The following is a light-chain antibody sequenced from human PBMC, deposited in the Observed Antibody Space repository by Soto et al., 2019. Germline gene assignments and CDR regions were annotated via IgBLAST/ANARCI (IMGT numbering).Light chain of an antibody. CDR2: GNS. V-gene: IGLV1-40*01. CDR1: SSNIGADYD. Sequence: QPVLTQPPSVSGAPGQRVTISCTGNSSNIGADYDVHWYQQLPGTAPKLLIYGNSNRPSGVPDRFSGSKSGTSASLAITGLQAEDEADYYCQSYDSSLNAFYVFGTGTKVTVL. J-gene: IGLJ1*01. CDR3: QSYDSSLNAFYV.